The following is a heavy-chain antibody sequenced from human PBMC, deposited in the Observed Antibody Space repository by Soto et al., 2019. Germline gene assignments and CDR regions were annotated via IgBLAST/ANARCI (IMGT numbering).Heavy chain of an antibody. CDR1: GFTVFTFDKYW. D-gene: IGHD5-18*01. Sequence: EVQLVESGGGLVQPGGSLRLSCAASGFTVFTFDKYWMHWVRQAPGKGLVWVSHINSDGSTTTYADSVKGRFTISRDNAKNTLYLQMNSLTAEDTAVYYCARDRGYSYDYWGQGTLVTVSS. CDR2: INSDGSTT. V-gene: IGHV3-74*01. CDR3: ARDRGYSYDY. J-gene: IGHJ4*02.